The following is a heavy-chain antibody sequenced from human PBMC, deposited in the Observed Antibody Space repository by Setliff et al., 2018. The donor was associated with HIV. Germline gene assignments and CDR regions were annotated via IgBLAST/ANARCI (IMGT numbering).Heavy chain of an antibody. D-gene: IGHD1-26*01. CDR3: ARNTDVDSVYRPFHI. CDR1: GFSFSSYS. Sequence: QSGGSLRLSCVGSGFSFSSYSMSWVRRAPGKGLEWIAYIYTGSNSIYYGDSVKGRFTISRDNVKNSVYLQMNSLRAEDTAVYYCARNTDVDSVYRPFHIWGQGTMVTVSS. CDR2: IYTGSNSI. J-gene: IGHJ3*02. V-gene: IGHV3-48*01.